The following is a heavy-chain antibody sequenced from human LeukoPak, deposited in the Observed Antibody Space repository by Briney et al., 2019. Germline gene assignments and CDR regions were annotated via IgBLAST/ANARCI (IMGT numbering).Heavy chain of an antibody. V-gene: IGHV4-38-2*02. CDR2: ILHSGAT. D-gene: IGHD1-14*01. J-gene: IGHJ4*02. CDR3: LRDDHNNHRANS. Sequence: SETLSLTCTVSGYSISSGYFWGWIRQPLGKGLEWIGDILHSGATFYNPSLKSRVTMSVDTSKNQFFLELNSVTAADTAVYYCLRDDHNNHRANSWGQGTLVTVS. CDR1: GYSISSGYF.